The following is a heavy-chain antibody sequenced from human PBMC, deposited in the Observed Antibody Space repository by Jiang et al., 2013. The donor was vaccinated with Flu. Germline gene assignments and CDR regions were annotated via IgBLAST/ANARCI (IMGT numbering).Heavy chain of an antibody. Sequence: GYTFTDYYMHWVATGPWKRALSGWDVVDPEDGETIYAEKFQGRVTITADTSTDTAYMELSSLRSEDTAVYYCATAARVPLWGQGTLVTVSS. V-gene: IGHV1-69-2*01. J-gene: IGHJ4*02. CDR2: VDPEDGET. CDR1: GYTFTDYY. CDR3: ATAARVPL. D-gene: IGHD2-2*01.